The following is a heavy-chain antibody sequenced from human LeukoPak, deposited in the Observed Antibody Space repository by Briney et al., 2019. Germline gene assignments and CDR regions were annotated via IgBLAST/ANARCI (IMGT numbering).Heavy chain of an antibody. CDR2: IKQDGSEK. Sequence: PGGSLRLSCAASGFTFSSYWMIWVRQAPGKGLEWVANIKQDGSEKYYVDSVKGRFTISRDNAKNSLYLQMNSLRAEDTAVYYCARDYGDSSFDYWGQGTLVTVSS. CDR3: ARDYGDSSFDY. V-gene: IGHV3-7*01. D-gene: IGHD4-17*01. CDR1: GFTFSSYW. J-gene: IGHJ4*02.